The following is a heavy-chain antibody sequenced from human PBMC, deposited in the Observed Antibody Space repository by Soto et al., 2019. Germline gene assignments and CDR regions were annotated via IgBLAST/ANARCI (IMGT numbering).Heavy chain of an antibody. CDR3: ARDPYHCSGGSCYLGGFDY. V-gene: IGHV1-3*01. D-gene: IGHD2-15*01. CDR1: GYTFTSYA. Sequence: GASVKLSCKASGYTFTSYAMHWVRQAPGQRLEWMGWINAGNGNTKYSQKFQGRVTITRDTSASTAYMELSSLRSEDTAVYYCARDPYHCSGGSCYLGGFDYWGQGTLVTVSS. J-gene: IGHJ4*02. CDR2: INAGNGNT.